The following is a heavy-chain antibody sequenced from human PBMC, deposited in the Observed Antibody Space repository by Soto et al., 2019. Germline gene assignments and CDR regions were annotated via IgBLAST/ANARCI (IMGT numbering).Heavy chain of an antibody. Sequence: QVQLVQSGAEVKKPGASVKVSCKASGYTFTSYAMHWVRQAPGQRLEWMGWINAGNGNTKYSQKFQGRVTITRDTSASTAYMELSSLRSEDTAVYYCARVEFSSSTYQYYYYGMDVWGQGTTVTVSS. CDR2: INAGNGNT. V-gene: IGHV1-3*01. J-gene: IGHJ6*02. D-gene: IGHD6-6*01. CDR1: GYTFTSYA. CDR3: ARVEFSSSTYQYYYYGMDV.